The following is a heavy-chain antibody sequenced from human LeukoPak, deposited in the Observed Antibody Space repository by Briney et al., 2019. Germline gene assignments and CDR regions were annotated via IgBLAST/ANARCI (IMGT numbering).Heavy chain of an antibody. D-gene: IGHD5-18*01. CDR1: GFTFSSYG. J-gene: IGHJ4*02. V-gene: IGHV3-30*18. CDR3: AKDPGYSYGSYYFDY. Sequence: GGSLRLSCEASGFTFSSYGMHWVRQAPGKGLEWVAVISYDGSNKYYADSVKGRFTISRDNSKNTLYLQMNSLRAEDTAVYYCAKDPGYSYGSYYFDYWGQGTLVTVSS. CDR2: ISYDGSNK.